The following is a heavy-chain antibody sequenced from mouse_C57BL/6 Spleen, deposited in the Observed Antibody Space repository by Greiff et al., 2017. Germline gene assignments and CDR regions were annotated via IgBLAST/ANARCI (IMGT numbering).Heavy chain of an antibody. CDR3: ARKLGGYAMDY. V-gene: IGHV5-17*01. Sequence: EVMLVESGGGLVKPGGSLKLSCAASGFTFSDYGMHWVRQAPEKGLEWVAYISSGSSTIYYADTVKGRFTISRDNAKNTLFLQMTSLRSEDTAMYYCARKLGGYAMDYWGQGTSVTVSS. CDR1: GFTFSDYG. J-gene: IGHJ4*01. CDR2: ISSGSSTI. D-gene: IGHD4-1*01.